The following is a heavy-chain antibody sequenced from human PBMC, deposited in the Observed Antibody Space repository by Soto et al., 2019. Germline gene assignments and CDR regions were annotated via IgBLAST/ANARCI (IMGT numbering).Heavy chain of an antibody. V-gene: IGHV4-31*03. Sequence: QVQLQQSGPGLVKPSQTLSLTCTVSGGSLRRGGYYWSWIRQHPGKGLEWIGYIYYSGSTYSNPSRKSRVTISVDTSKNQFSLKLSSVTAADTAVYYCARVGRYCSSTCCCLGMDVWGQGTTVTVSS. CDR1: GGSLRRGGYY. CDR3: ARVGRYCSSTCCCLGMDV. D-gene: IGHD2-2*01. CDR2: IYYSGST. J-gene: IGHJ6*02.